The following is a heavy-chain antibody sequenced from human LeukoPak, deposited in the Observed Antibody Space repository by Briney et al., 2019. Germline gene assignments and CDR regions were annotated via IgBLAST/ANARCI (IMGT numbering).Heavy chain of an antibody. V-gene: IGHV3-15*01. CDR3: GRDWTYYFDMAV. CDR2: MKSRGSGGTT. J-gene: IGHJ6*02. CDR1: GFTFSDAW. D-gene: IGHD3/OR15-3a*01. Sequence: GGSLRLSCEGSGFTFSDAWMNWVRQAPGKGLEWVGRMKSRGSGGTTDYAAPVKGRFTISRDDSKNTLFLQMSSLQAEDTAVYYCGRDWTYYFDMAVWAKGPRSPSP.